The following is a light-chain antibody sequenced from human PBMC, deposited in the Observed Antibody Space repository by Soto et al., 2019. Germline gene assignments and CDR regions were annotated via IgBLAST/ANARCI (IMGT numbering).Light chain of an antibody. CDR2: SGY. CDR1: QSVSSS. J-gene: IGKJ1*01. CDR3: QQRYSWLRV. Sequence: FVVTQSPDTLSLSPGETATLSCRASQSVSSSVAWYQHKPGQAPRLVVYSGYKRSPGIPARFSGSGSGTDFPLTISSLESDDFAIYYCQQRYSWLRVFGPGTKVEVK. V-gene: IGKV3-11*01.